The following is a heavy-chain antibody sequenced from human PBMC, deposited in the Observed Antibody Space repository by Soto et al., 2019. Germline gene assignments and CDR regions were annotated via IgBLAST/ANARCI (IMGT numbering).Heavy chain of an antibody. CDR1: GDSISSGGYY. V-gene: IGHV4-31*03. CDR3: ARDGALGYSGSNWFDP. Sequence: QVKLQESGPGLVKPSQTLSLTCSVSGDSISSGGYYWNWIRQHPGKGLEWIGSIYYSGSTYYNPYLKSRVTISVDTSKNQFSLQLSSVTAADTAMYYCARDGALGYSGSNWFDPWGQGTLVTVSS. J-gene: IGHJ5*02. CDR2: IYYSGST. D-gene: IGHD5-12*01.